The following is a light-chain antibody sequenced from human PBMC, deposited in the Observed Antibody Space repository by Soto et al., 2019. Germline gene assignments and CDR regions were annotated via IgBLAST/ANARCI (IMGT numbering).Light chain of an antibody. V-gene: IGKV1-27*01. J-gene: IGKJ4*01. CDR3: QKYDTAPLT. Sequence: DFQLTQSPSSLSASVGDRVTITCRASQGFSNALAWFQQKPGKVPKLLIYAASTLQSGVPSRFSGSGSGTYYTLTISSLQPEDVETYYCQKYDTAPLTFGGGTKAEIK. CDR2: AAS. CDR1: QGFSNA.